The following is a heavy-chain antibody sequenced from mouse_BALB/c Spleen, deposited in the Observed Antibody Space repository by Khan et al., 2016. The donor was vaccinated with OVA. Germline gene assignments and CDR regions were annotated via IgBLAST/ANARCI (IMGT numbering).Heavy chain of an antibody. J-gene: IGHJ3*01. CDR3: ARSGYFAWFGY. CDR1: GFNIKDYY. Sequence: EVELKPSGAELVRPGALVKLSCKASGFNIKDYYMHWVKQRAEQGLEWIGWIDPENGKSIYDPKFQGKASITADTSSNTAYLQLSSLTSEDTAVYYCARSGYFAWFGYWGQGTLVTVSA. CDR2: IDPENGKS. V-gene: IGHV14-1*02.